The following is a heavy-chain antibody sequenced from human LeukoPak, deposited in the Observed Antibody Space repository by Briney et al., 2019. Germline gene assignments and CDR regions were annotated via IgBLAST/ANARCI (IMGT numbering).Heavy chain of an antibody. V-gene: IGHV3-23*01. CDR2: ISGSGGST. J-gene: IGHJ4*02. CDR1: GFTFSSYA. Sequence: RGSLRLSCAASGFTFSSYAMSWVRQAPGKGLEWVSAISGSGGSTYYADSVKGRFTISRDNSKNTLYLQMNSLRAEDTAVYYCAKDKLPLRLYSSGWYYWGQGTLVTVSS. CDR3: AKDKLPLRLYSSGWYY. D-gene: IGHD6-19*01.